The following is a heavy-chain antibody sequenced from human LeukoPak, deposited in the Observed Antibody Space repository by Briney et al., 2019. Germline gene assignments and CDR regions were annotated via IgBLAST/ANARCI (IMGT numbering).Heavy chain of an antibody. CDR3: AKDQGQLRYFQH. D-gene: IGHD1-1*01. J-gene: IGHJ1*01. Sequence: PGGSLRPSPAPSGFTSSSYAMGWVPPAPRGRVEWVSAISGSGGSTYYADSVKGRFTISRDNSKNTLYLQMNSLRAEDTAVYYCAKDQGQLRYFQHWGQGTLVTVSS. CDR2: ISGSGGST. CDR1: GFTSSSYA. V-gene: IGHV3-23*01.